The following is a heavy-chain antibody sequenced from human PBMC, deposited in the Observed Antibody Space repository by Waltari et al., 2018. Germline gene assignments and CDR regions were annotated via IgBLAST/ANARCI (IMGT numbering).Heavy chain of an antibody. D-gene: IGHD1-1*01. Sequence: QVQLQEAGPGLVKRSETLSLTCEVSGDSISRGYYWGWIRQPPGKGLEWIASIYHSGSTYYHPSLKSRLTISVATSKTQFSLNLRSLTAADTAVYYCAREWTTPAMNWFDPWGQGTLVTVSS. CDR1: GDSISRGYY. CDR3: AREWTTPAMNWFDP. V-gene: IGHV4-38-2*02. CDR2: IYHSGST. J-gene: IGHJ5*02.